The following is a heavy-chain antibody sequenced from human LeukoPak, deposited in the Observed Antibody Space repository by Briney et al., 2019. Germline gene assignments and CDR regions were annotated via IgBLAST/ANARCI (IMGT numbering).Heavy chain of an antibody. CDR1: GFTFSNYW. V-gene: IGHV3-74*01. D-gene: IGHD2-21*02. CDR3: ARGSGGDCEY. Sequence: GGSLRLSCAASGFTFSNYWMHWVRQTPGKGLVWVSHIHGDGSSTSYADSVKGRFTTSRDNAKNTLYLQMNSLRAEDTAVYYCARGSGGDCEYWGQGTLVTVSS. J-gene: IGHJ4*02. CDR2: IHGDGSST.